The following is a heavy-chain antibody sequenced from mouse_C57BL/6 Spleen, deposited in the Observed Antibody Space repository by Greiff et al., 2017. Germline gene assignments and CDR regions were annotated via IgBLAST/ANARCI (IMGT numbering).Heavy chain of an antibody. V-gene: IGHV1-52*01. J-gene: IGHJ1*03. CDR3: AREDDILGYFDV. CDR1: GYTFTSYW. Sequence: QVQLQQPGAELVRPGSSVKLSCKASGYTFTSYWMHWVKQRPIQGLEWIGNINPSDSETHYNQKFKDKATLTVDKSSSTAYMQLSSLRSEDSAVYYCAREDDILGYFDVWGTGTTVTVSS. CDR2: INPSDSET.